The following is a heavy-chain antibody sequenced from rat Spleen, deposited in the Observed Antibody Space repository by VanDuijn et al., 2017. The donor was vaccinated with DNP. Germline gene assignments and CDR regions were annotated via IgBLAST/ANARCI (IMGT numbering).Heavy chain of an antibody. V-gene: IGHV6-8*01. CDR2: IKVRSNNYAT. Sequence: VQLKESGPGLVQPSQTLSLTCTVSGFSLTSNSVHWVRQSPEKQLEWVAQIKVRSNNYATYYADSVKGRFTISRDDSKSSVYLQMNSLKEEDTAIYYCTWEGPYTWFAYWGQGTLVTVSS. CDR3: TWEGPYTWFAY. CDR1: GFSLTSNS. J-gene: IGHJ3*01. D-gene: IGHD1-11*01.